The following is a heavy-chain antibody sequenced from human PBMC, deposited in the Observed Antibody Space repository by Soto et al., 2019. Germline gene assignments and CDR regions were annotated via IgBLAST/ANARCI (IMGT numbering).Heavy chain of an antibody. CDR1: GSTFRTYG. CDR3: ARDGSAGSSIRY. CDR2: ISNSGDYI. Sequence: EVQVVESGGGLVKPGGSLRLSCTASGSTFRTYGMNWVRQAPGKGLEWVSSISNSGDYIYYADSVQGRFTISRDNAKNSLYLQMNSLRAEDTAVYFWARDGSAGSSIRYWGQGIPVTVSS. J-gene: IGHJ4*02. D-gene: IGHD2-2*01. V-gene: IGHV3-21*01.